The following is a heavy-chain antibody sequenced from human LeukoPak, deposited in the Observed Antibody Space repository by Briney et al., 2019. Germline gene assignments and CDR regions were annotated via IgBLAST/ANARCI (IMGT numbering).Heavy chain of an antibody. CDR3: ARDHLEMATSHFDY. J-gene: IGHJ4*02. V-gene: IGHV3-30-3*01. Sequence: PGRSLRLSCAASGFIFSSYAMHWVRQAPGKGLEWVAVISYDGSSKYYADSVEGRFTISRDNSKNTLYLQMNSLRAEDTAVYYCARDHLEMATSHFDYWGQGTLVTVSS. CDR1: GFIFSSYA. D-gene: IGHD5-24*01. CDR2: ISYDGSSK.